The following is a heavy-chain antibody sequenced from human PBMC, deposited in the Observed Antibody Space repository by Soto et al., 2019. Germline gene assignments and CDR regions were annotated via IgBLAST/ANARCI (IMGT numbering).Heavy chain of an antibody. CDR2: INHSGST. CDR3: ARRYYYYMDV. J-gene: IGHJ6*03. Sequence: SSETLSLTCVVYGGSFSGYYWSWIRQLPGEGLEWVGEINHSGSTNYNPSPKSRVSISVDTSKNQFSLRLSSVTAADTAVFYCARRYYYYMDVWGKGTTGTVSS. V-gene: IGHV4-34*01. CDR1: GGSFSGYY.